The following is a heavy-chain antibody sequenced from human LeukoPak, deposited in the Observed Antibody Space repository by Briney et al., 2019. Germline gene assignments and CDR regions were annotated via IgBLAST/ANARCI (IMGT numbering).Heavy chain of an antibody. V-gene: IGHV3-43*02. D-gene: IGHD5-12*01. Sequence: GGSLRLSCAASGFTFDDYAMHWVRQAPGKGLEWVSPISGDGGSTYYADSVKGRFTISRDNSKNSLYLQMNSLRTEDTALYYCAKGDDSGYAISGWVDYWGQGTLVTVSS. CDR1: GFTFDDYA. CDR3: AKGDDSGYAISGWVDY. J-gene: IGHJ4*02. CDR2: ISGDGGST.